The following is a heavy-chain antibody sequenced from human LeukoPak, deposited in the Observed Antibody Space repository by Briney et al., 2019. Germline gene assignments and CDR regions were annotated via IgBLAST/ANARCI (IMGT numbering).Heavy chain of an antibody. Sequence: SETLSLTCTVSGGSISSYYWNWIRQPPGKGLEWIGYTYYSGSTNYNPSLKSRVTISVDTSKEQFSLTLNSVTAADTAVYYCASQSGRNYYGMDVWGQGTTVTVSS. D-gene: IGHD3-10*01. V-gene: IGHV4-59*01. J-gene: IGHJ6*02. CDR3: ASQSGRNYYGMDV. CDR2: TYYSGST. CDR1: GGSISSYY.